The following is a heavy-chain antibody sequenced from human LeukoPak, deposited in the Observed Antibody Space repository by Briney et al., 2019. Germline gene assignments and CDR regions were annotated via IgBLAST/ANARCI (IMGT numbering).Heavy chain of an antibody. CDR3: ARGPRDGYNYYYYYYMDV. D-gene: IGHD5-24*01. Sequence: ASVKVSCKASGYTFTSYDINWVRQATGQGLEWMGWMNPNSGNTGYAQKFQGRVTMTRNTSISTAYMELSSLRSEDTAVYYCARGPRDGYNYYYYYYMDVWGKGTTVTVSS. J-gene: IGHJ6*03. CDR2: MNPNSGNT. CDR1: GYTFTSYD. V-gene: IGHV1-8*01.